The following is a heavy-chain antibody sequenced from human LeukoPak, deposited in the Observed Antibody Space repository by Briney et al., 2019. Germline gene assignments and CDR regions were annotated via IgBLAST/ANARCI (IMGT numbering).Heavy chain of an antibody. V-gene: IGHV3-48*01. CDR2: ISSSSTTI. CDR1: GFTFSTYN. J-gene: IGHJ6*03. Sequence: PGGSLRLSCAASGFTFSTYNMNWVRQAPGQGLEWVSYISSSSTTIYYADSVKGRFTISRDSAKNSLYLQMNSLRAEDTAVYYCARDRVVPAAGYYYYYMDVWGKGTTVTVSS. CDR3: ARDRVVPAAGYYYYYMDV. D-gene: IGHD2-2*01.